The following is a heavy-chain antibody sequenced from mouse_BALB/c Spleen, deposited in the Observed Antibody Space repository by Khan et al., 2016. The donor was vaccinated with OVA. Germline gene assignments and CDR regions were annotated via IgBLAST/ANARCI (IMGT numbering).Heavy chain of an antibody. V-gene: IGHV1-77*01. Sequence: QMQLKQSGPDLVKPGASVKMSCKASGYTFTDFLISWVKQRPGQGLEWIGEIYPGSGYTYYNEKFRGKAILTSDNSSNTAYMQLNSLTSEDSAVYFCARAGYGGFAYWGQGALVTVSA. J-gene: IGHJ3*01. CDR1: GYTFTDFL. CDR3: ARAGYGGFAY. CDR2: IYPGSGYT. D-gene: IGHD3-2*02.